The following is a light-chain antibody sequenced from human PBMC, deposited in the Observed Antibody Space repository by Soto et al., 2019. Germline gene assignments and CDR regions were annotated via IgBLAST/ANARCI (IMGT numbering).Light chain of an antibody. CDR2: GAS. J-gene: IGKJ1*01. CDR1: QSVSSSY. V-gene: IGKV3-20*01. CDR3: QQSGSSPTWT. Sequence: ELVLTQSPGTLSLSPGERATLSCRASQSVSSSYLSWYQQKPGQAPRLLIYGASSRATGIPDRFSGSGSGTYFTLTISRLEPEDFAVYYCQQSGSSPTWTFGQGTKVEIK.